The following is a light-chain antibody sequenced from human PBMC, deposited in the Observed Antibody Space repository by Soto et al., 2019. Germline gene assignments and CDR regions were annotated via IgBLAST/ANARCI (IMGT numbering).Light chain of an antibody. Sequence: QSVLTQAPSASGTPGQRVTISCSGSRSNIGTNAVNWYQQLPATAPRLLIYRNNHRPSGVPDRFSGSKSGTSASLAISGLQSEDEADYYCAAWDDSLNGHVVFGGGTKLTVL. J-gene: IGLJ2*01. CDR1: RSNIGTNA. CDR3: AAWDDSLNGHVV. V-gene: IGLV1-44*01. CDR2: RNN.